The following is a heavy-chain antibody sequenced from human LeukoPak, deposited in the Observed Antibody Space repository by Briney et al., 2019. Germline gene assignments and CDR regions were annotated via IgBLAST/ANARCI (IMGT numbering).Heavy chain of an antibody. D-gene: IGHD1-1*01. J-gene: IGHJ4*02. CDR3: ARRNEYTTSYHS. V-gene: IGHV1-69*04. CDR1: GSTFSTYA. Sequence: GASVKVSCKASGSTFSTYAISWVRQAPGQGLEWMGRIIPILGITNYAQKFQDRLTISADESTSTVYMELSSLRSEDTAVYYCARRNEYTTSYHSWGQGTLVTVTS. CDR2: IIPILGIT.